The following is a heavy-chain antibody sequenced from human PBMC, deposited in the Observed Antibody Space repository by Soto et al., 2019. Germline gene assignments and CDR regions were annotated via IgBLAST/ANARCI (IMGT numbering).Heavy chain of an antibody. CDR1: GYICTSYG. J-gene: IGHJ4*02. V-gene: IGHV1-18*01. Sequence: QVQLVQSGAEVKNPGASVKVSCKASGYICTSYGISWVRQAPGQGLEWIGWISAHNANTNYAQKFQGRVTMTTDTSTSTGHMELRSLRSDDTAVYYCATERLAYYFDTSGEDFDYWGQGTLVTVSS. CDR2: ISAHNANT. D-gene: IGHD3-22*01. CDR3: ATERLAYYFDTSGEDFDY.